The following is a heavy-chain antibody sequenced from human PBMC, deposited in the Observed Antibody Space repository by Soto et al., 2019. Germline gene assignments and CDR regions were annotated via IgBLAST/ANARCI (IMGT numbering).Heavy chain of an antibody. CDR2: ISANSGDT. J-gene: IGHJ4*02. CDR1: GYTFSSYG. D-gene: IGHD2-2*01. CDR3: ARDFRDSSGAPSCIYVDF. V-gene: IGHV1-18*01. Sequence: QVQLVQSGAEVKEPGASVRVSCKASGYTFSSYGFSWVRQAPGQGLEWVAWISANSGDTNSAQKFQGRVTLTTDTSTSTAYMDLRSLTSDDTAIYYCARDFRDSSGAPSCIYVDFWGQGTLVTVSS.